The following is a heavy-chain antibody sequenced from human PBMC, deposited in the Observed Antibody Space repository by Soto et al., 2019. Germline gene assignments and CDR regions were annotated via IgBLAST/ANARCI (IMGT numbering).Heavy chain of an antibody. D-gene: IGHD2-21*02. Sequence: GGSLRLSCAASGFTFSSYSMNWVRQAPGKGLEWVSSISSSSSNMYYADSVKGRFTISRDNSKNTLYLQMNSLRAEDTAVYYCAKDLNVAANGAQSYYYYYGMDVWGQGTTVTVSS. CDR1: GFTFSSYS. J-gene: IGHJ6*02. V-gene: IGHV3-21*01. CDR2: ISSSSSNM. CDR3: AKDLNVAANGAQSYYYYYGMDV.